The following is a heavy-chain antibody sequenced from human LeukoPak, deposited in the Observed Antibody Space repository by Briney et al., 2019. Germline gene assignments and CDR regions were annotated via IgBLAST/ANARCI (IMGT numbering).Heavy chain of an antibody. D-gene: IGHD3-3*01. CDR1: GYTFTSYY. Sequence: ASVKVSCKASGYTFTSYYMHWVRQAPGQGLEWMGIINPSGGSTSYAQKFQGRVTMTRDTSTSTVYMELSSLRSEDTAVYYCARAPYSFGVVTPFGYWGQGTLVTASS. J-gene: IGHJ4*02. CDR2: INPSGGST. CDR3: ARAPYSFGVVTPFGY. V-gene: IGHV1-46*01.